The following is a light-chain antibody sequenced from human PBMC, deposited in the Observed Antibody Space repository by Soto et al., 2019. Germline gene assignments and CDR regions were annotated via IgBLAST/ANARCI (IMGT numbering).Light chain of an antibody. CDR1: QSVSSN. Sequence: EIVMTQSPATLSLSPGQRATLSCRASQSVSSNLAWYQQILGQAPRLLISGASTRATGIPARFTGSGFGTEFTLTISSLQSEDFAVYYCQQYNNWPHSFGQGTKVDIK. V-gene: IGKV3-15*01. CDR2: GAS. J-gene: IGKJ2*01. CDR3: QQYNNWPHS.